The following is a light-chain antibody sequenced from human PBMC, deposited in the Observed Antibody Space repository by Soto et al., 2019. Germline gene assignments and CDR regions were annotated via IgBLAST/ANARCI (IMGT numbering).Light chain of an antibody. CDR1: QTGSNSY. CDR2: GVS. V-gene: IGKV3-20*01. CDR3: QHYVYQQWT. Sequence: IVLTQSPGALSLSPGERATLSCRASQTGSNSYLAWYQQKSGQAPRLLIYGVSTRATGIPDRFSGSGSGTEFALTISRLEPEDFAVYISQHYVYQQWTVGPGTQVEIK. J-gene: IGKJ1*01.